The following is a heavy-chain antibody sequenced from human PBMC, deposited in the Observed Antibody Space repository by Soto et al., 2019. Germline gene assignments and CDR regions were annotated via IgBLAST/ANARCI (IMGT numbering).Heavy chain of an antibody. CDR1: GGTFSSYA. Sequence: QVQLVQSGAEVKKPGSSVKVSCKASGGTFSSYAISWVRQAPGQGLEWMGGIITIFGTANYAQKFQGRVTITADKSTRTAYMELSSLRSEDTAGYYCARDDYGDPNSFDPWGQGTLVTVSS. D-gene: IGHD4-17*01. CDR2: IITIFGTA. J-gene: IGHJ5*02. CDR3: ARDDYGDPNSFDP. V-gene: IGHV1-69*06.